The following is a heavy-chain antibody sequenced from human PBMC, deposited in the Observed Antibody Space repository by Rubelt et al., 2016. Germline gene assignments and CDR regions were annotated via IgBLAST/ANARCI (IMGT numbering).Heavy chain of an antibody. CDR3: ARFLSASGYFDY. V-gene: IGHV3-66*01. D-gene: IGHD6-6*01. CDR1: GFTVSNNY. J-gene: IGHJ4*02. CDR2: IYSAGST. Sequence: EVQLVESGGGLVQPGGSLRLSCAASGFTVSNNYMSWVRQAPGKGLEWVSVIYSAGSTFFVASGKCSFTISRDVSKNTRYLQMNSLRAEDTAVYYCARFLSASGYFDYWGQGTLVTVSS.